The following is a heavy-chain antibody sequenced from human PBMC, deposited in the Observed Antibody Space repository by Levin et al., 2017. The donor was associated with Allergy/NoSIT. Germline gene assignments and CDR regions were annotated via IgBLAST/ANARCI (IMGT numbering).Heavy chain of an antibody. J-gene: IGHJ5*02. CDR2: IGGSGGNI. Sequence: GGSLRLSCAASGFTFSSYAMSWVRQAPGKGLEWVSIIGGSGGNIFYADSLKGRFTISRDNSNNTLYLQMNSLRAEDTAVYYCAKDRDCSGGSCFSDLCGQGTLVTVSS. CDR1: GFTFSSYA. V-gene: IGHV3-23*01. CDR3: AKDRDCSGGSCFSDL. D-gene: IGHD2-15*01.